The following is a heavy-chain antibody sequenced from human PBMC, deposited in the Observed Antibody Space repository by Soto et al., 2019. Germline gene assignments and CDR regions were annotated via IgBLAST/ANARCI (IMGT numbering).Heavy chain of an antibody. J-gene: IGHJ6*02. V-gene: IGHV1-69*01. CDR3: ARSSPYIVVRKPTGNQDYYGMDV. D-gene: IGHD2-2*01. CDR1: GGTFSNYT. CDR2: IIPVFGTT. Sequence: QVQLVQSGAEVKKPGSSVKVFCKASGGTFSNYTISWVRQAPGQGLEWMGGIIPVFGTTDYEQKFQGRVTINADGSTSTAYMKLSSLRSADTAVYYCARSSPYIVVRKPTGNQDYYGMDVWGQGTTVTVSS.